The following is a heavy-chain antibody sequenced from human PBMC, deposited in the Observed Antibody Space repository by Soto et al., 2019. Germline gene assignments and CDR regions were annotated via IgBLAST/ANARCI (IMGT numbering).Heavy chain of an antibody. Sequence: VQLAESGGGLVQPGRSLRLSCATSGFRFGDYGMSWFRQAPGKGLEWVGFISTEPYGAATQYVASVKGRFTITRDDSKRIVDLQMSSLKTEDTAIYYCSRKVTLSGVVLPTHWFDSWGQGTLVTVSS. J-gene: IGHJ5*01. CDR2: ISTEPYGAAT. D-gene: IGHD3-3*01. V-gene: IGHV3-49*03. CDR3: SRKVTLSGVVLPTHWFDS. CDR1: GFRFGDYG.